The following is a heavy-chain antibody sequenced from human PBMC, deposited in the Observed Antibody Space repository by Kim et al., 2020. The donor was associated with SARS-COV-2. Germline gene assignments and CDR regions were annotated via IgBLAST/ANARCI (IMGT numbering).Heavy chain of an antibody. CDR3: AGITVVNHCGWFDP. V-gene: IGHV3-21*01. CDR1: GFTFSSYS. Sequence: GGSLRLSCAASGFTFSSYSMNWVRQAPGKGLEWVSSISSSSSYIYYADSVKGRFTISRDNAKNTLYLQMNSLRAEDTAVYYCAGITVVNHCGWFDPWGQGTLVTVSS. J-gene: IGHJ5*02. D-gene: IGHD2-15*01. CDR2: ISSSSSYI.